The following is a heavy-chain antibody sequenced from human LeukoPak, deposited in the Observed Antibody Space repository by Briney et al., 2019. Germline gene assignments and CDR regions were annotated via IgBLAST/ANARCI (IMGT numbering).Heavy chain of an antibody. D-gene: IGHD1-26*01. CDR3: TRDPILGAPDYFDY. CDR2: IKQDGSEK. Sequence: GGSPRLSCAASGFTFSSYWMSWVRQAPGKGLEWVANIKQDGSEKYYVDSVKGRFTISKDNSKNTMYLQMNNLREEDTAVYYCTRDPILGAPDYFDYWGQGTLVTVSS. J-gene: IGHJ4*02. CDR1: GFTFSSYW. V-gene: IGHV3-7*01.